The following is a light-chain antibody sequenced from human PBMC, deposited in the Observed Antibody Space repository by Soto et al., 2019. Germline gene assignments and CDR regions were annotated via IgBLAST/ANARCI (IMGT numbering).Light chain of an antibody. CDR2: DAS. J-gene: IGKJ2*01. CDR1: QSISSW. CDR3: QQYNSYPYT. Sequence: DIQMTQSPSTLSASVGDRVTITCRASQSISSWLAWYQQKPGKAPKLLIYDASSLDSGVPSRFSGSGSGTDFTLPSSSLQPDDFATYYCQQYNSYPYTFGQGTKLEIQ. V-gene: IGKV1-5*01.